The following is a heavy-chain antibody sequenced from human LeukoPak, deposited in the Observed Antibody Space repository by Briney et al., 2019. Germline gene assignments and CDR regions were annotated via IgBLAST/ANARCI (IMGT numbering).Heavy chain of an antibody. CDR1: GFTFSSYG. CDR3: AKDGRGWPFDY. D-gene: IGHD6-19*01. V-gene: IGHV3-30*02. Sequence: PGGSLRLSCAASGFTFSSYGMHWVRQAPGKGLEWVAFITYDGGNKYYADSVKGRFTISRDNSKNTLYLQMNSLRAEDTAVYYCAKDGRGWPFDYWGQGTLVTVSS. CDR2: ITYDGGNK. J-gene: IGHJ4*02.